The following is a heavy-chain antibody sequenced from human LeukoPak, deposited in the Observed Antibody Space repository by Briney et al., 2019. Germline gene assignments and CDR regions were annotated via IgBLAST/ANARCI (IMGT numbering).Heavy chain of an antibody. V-gene: IGHV4-59*08. CDR2: ISYSGST. D-gene: IGHD6-19*01. J-gene: IGHJ3*02. CDR1: GGSVSSYF. CDR3: ARPYSSGWYGVFDI. Sequence: SETLSLTCTVSGGSVSSYFWSWIRQPPGKGLEWIGCISYSGSTKYNPSLKSRVTISVDTSKNQFSLKLSSVTAADTAVYYCARPYSSGWYGVFDIWGQGTMVTVSS.